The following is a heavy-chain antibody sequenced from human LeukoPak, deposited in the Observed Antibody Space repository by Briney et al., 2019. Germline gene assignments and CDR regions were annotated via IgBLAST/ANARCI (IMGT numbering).Heavy chain of an antibody. J-gene: IGHJ4*02. CDR3: AARSGFLFDY. D-gene: IGHD3-10*01. Sequence: PSETLSLTCAVYGGSFSGYYWSWIRQPPGKGLEWIGEINHSGSTNYNPSLKSRVTISVDTSKNQFSLKLSSVTAADTAVYYCAARSGFLFDYWGQGTLVTVSS. V-gene: IGHV4-34*01. CDR2: INHSGST. CDR1: GGSFSGYY.